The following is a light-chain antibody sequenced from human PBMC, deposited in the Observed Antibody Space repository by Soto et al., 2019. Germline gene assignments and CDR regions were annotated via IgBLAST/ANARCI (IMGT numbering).Light chain of an antibody. J-gene: IGKJ1*01. CDR3: QQRSNWPWT. Sequence: EGVVTQSPATLSLSPGERATLSCRASQCVSSYLAWYQQKPGQAPRLLIYDASNRATGIPARFSGSGSGTDFTLTISSLEPEDFAVYYCQQRSNWPWTFGQGTKVDIK. CDR2: DAS. CDR1: QCVSSY. V-gene: IGKV3-11*01.